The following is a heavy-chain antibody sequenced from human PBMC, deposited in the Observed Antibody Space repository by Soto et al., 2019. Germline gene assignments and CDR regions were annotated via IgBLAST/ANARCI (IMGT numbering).Heavy chain of an antibody. J-gene: IGHJ5*01. V-gene: IGHV3-23*01. CDR2: ISGGGDNT. Sequence: EVQLLESGGGLVQPGGSLRLSCAASGFTFSNYAMSWVRQAPGKGLEWISAISGGGDNTYYADSVTGRFSISRDDSKYTVALQMNRLRPEYTAIYYLAKRRLAEHPLVWGNGFDSWGQGTLVTVSS. CDR3: AKRRLAEHPLVWGNGFDS. D-gene: IGHD6-13*01. CDR1: GFTFSNYA.